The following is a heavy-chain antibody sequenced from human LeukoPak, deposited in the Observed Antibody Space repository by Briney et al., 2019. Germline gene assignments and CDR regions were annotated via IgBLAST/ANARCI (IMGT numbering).Heavy chain of an antibody. CDR2: ISYDGSNK. Sequence: GRSLRLSCAASGFTFSSYGMHWVCQAPGKGLEWVAVISYDGSNKYYADSVKGRFTISRDNSKNTLYLQMNSLRAEDTAVYYCAKDQFGYCSSTSCYRAESNHWGQGTLVTVSS. CDR3: AKDQFGYCSSTSCYRAESNH. V-gene: IGHV3-30*18. J-gene: IGHJ4*02. D-gene: IGHD2-2*03. CDR1: GFTFSSYG.